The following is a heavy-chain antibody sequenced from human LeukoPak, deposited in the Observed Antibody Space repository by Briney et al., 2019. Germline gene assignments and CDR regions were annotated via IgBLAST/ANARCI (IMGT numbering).Heavy chain of an antibody. V-gene: IGHV4-34*01. Sequence: PSETLSLTCAVHGGSFSGYYWSWMRQPPEKGLEWIGEINRGGSTNYNPSLKSRVTISVDTSKNQFSLKLSSVTAADTAVYYCARGVYYYGSGSYYYYMDVWGKGTTVTVSS. J-gene: IGHJ6*03. CDR2: INRGGST. CDR3: ARGVYYYGSGSYYYYMDV. D-gene: IGHD3-10*01. CDR1: GGSFSGYY.